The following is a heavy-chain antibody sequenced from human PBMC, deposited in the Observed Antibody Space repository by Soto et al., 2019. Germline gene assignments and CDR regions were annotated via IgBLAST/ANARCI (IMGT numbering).Heavy chain of an antibody. CDR1: GLSFSGHS. V-gene: IGHV4-38-2*01. Sequence: SETLSLTCAFSGLSFSGHSWTLLRPSPGKGLEWIGSIYYRGIAYYNPSLKSRVTISVDTSKNQFSLKLRSVTAADTSVYYCARHPGIAAHFDFWGQGTLVTVSS. D-gene: IGHD6-13*01. CDR2: IYYRGIA. J-gene: IGHJ4*02. CDR3: ARHPGIAAHFDF.